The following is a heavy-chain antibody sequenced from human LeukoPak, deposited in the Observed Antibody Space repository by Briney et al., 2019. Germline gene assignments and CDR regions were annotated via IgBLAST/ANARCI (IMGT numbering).Heavy chain of an antibody. Sequence: GGSLRLSCAASGFTFNNYAMTWIRQAPGKGLEWVSCISGSGGSTYYAVKGRCTIPRDNSENTLYLQMNSLRAEDTAVYYCAKAGEYCPDGSCYSENYYFDYWGQGTLVTVSS. CDR1: GFTFNNYA. CDR3: AKAGEYCPDGSCYSENYYFDY. V-gene: IGHV3-23*01. CDR2: ISGSGGST. D-gene: IGHD2-15*01. J-gene: IGHJ4*02.